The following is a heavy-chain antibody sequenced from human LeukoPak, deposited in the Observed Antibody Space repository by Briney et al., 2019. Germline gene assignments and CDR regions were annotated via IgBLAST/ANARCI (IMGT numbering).Heavy chain of an antibody. CDR3: ARDEGYYYDSSDY. D-gene: IGHD3-22*01. CDR1: GFTFSTYA. J-gene: IGHJ4*02. Sequence: GSLRLSCAASGFTFSTYAMSWVRQAPGKGLEWVSAISGSGGHTYYADSVKGRFTISRDNAKSSLYLQMNSLRAEDTAVYYCARDEGYYYDSSDYWGQGTLVTVSS. V-gene: IGHV3-23*01. CDR2: ISGSGGHT.